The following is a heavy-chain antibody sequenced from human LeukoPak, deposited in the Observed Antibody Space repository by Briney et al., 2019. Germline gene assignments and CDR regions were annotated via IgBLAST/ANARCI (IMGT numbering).Heavy chain of an antibody. CDR2: ISSSSSYI. Sequence: GGSLRLSCAASGFTFSSYSMNWARQAPGKGLEWVSSISSSSSYIYYADSVKGRFTISRDNAKNSLYLQMNSLRAEDTAVYYCARELYYYDSSGYYYSFDYWGQGTLVTVSS. J-gene: IGHJ4*02. D-gene: IGHD3-22*01. CDR3: ARELYYYDSSGYYYSFDY. CDR1: GFTFSSYS. V-gene: IGHV3-21*01.